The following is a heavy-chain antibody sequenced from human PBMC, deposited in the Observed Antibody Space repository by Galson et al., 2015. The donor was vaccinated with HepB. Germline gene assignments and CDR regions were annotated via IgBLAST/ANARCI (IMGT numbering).Heavy chain of an antibody. Sequence: SLRLSCAASGFTLSSYWMHWVRQVPGKGLVWVSQINSDGSSKNYADSVRGRFTISRDNAKNTLYLQMNSLRAEDTAVYYCARFSELVVFAMDVWGQGTTVTVSS. V-gene: IGHV3-74*01. CDR3: ARFSELVVFAMDV. J-gene: IGHJ6*02. CDR1: GFTLSSYW. CDR2: INSDGSSK. D-gene: IGHD2-15*01.